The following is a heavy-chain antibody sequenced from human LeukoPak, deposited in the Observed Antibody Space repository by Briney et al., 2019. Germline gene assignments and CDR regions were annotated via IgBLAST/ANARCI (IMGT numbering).Heavy chain of an antibody. CDR1: GVSISSFY. CDR2: IYDSGST. D-gene: IGHD3-9*01. Sequence: PSETLSLTCTVSGVSISSFYWSWIRQPPGRGLEWIGYIYDSGSTNYNPSLKSRVTISVDTSKNQFSLKLSSVTAADTAVYYCARDTYDILTGYYTGQHPWGRGTLVTVSS. V-gene: IGHV4-59*01. CDR3: ARDTYDILTGYYTGQHP. J-gene: IGHJ5*02.